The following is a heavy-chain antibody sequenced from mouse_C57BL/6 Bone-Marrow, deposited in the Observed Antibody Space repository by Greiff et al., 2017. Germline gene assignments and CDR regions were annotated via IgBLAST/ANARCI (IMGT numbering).Heavy chain of an antibody. CDR2: ISDGGSYT. J-gene: IGHJ4*01. D-gene: IGHD2-4*01. CDR1: GFTFSSYA. Sequence: EVQGVESGGGLVKPGGSLKLSCAASGFTFSSYAMSWVRQTPEKRLEWVATISDGGSYTYYPDNVKGRFTISRDNAKNNLYLQMSPLKSEDTAMYYCARWYDYDCAMDYWGQGTSVTVSS. V-gene: IGHV5-4*01. CDR3: ARWYDYDCAMDY.